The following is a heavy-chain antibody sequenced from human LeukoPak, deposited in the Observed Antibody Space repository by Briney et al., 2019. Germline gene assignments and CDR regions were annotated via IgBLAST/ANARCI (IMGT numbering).Heavy chain of an antibody. V-gene: IGHV4-34*01. D-gene: IGHD6-13*01. CDR2: IYYTGTT. Sequence: PSETLSLTCAVYGGSFSGYYWGWIRQPPGKGLEWIGSIYYTGTTYYSPSLKSRVTISLDTSKNQFSLKLRSVTAADTAVYYCARGAAATYWGQGTLVTVSS. CDR3: ARGAAATY. CDR1: GGSFSGYY. J-gene: IGHJ4*02.